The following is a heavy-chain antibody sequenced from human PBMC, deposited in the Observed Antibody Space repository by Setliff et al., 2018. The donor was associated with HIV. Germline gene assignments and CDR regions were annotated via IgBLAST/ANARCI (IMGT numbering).Heavy chain of an antibody. Sequence: ASVKVSCKASGYTFTSHAMSWVRQAPGQGLEWVGWINTNTGNPTFAQGFTGRLVFSMDTSVSTAYLQISNLKAEDTALYYCVRDQLRVPERWDFDFWGQGTLVTVSS. CDR3: VRDQLRVPERWDFDF. CDR1: GYTFTSHA. J-gene: IGHJ4*02. D-gene: IGHD1-26*01. CDR2: INTNTGNP. V-gene: IGHV7-4-1*02.